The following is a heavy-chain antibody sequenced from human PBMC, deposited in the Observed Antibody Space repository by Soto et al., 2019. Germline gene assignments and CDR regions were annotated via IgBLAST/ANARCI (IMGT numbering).Heavy chain of an antibody. Sequence: ASVEVSCKASGYTFTSYGISWVRQAPGQGLEWMGWISAYNGNTNYAQKLQGRVTMTTDTSTSTAYMELRSLRSDDTAVYYCARDLEELLHFDYWGQGTLVTVSS. CDR3: ARDLEELLHFDY. CDR1: GYTFTSYG. CDR2: ISAYNGNT. D-gene: IGHD3-10*01. V-gene: IGHV1-18*01. J-gene: IGHJ4*02.